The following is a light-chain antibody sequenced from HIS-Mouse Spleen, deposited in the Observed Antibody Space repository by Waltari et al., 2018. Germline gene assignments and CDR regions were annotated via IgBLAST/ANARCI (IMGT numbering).Light chain of an antibody. Sequence: SYELTQPPSVSVSPVQTARITCPGDALTKKYAYLYQQKSGQAPVLVIHEDSKRPSGIPERFSGSSSGTMATLTISGAQVEDEADYYCYSTDSSGNHRVFGGGTKLTVL. CDR1: ALTKKY. CDR3: YSTDSSGNHRV. CDR2: EDS. J-gene: IGLJ2*01. V-gene: IGLV3-10*01.